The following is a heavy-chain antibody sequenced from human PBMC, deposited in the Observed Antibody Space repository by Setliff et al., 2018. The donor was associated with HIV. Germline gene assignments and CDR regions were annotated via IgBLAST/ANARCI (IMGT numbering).Heavy chain of an antibody. D-gene: IGHD3-9*01. V-gene: IGHV4-34*01. CDR2: VTHSGRT. CDR1: GGSFSGYY. CDR3: AADYDLLTGYFSDMGY. J-gene: IGHJ4*02. Sequence: SETLSLTCAVYGGSFSGYYWSWIRQPPGKGLEWIGEVTHSGRTDYNPSLESRVTTSVDTSKKQFSLRLTSVSAEDTAVYYCAADYDLLTGYFSDMGYWGQGILVTVSS.